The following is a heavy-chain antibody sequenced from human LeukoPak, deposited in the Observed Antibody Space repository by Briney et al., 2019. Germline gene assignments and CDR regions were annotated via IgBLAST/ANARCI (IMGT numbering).Heavy chain of an antibody. CDR1: GGSFSGYY. J-gene: IGHJ4*02. V-gene: IGHV4-34*01. Sequence: SETLSLTCAVYGGSFSGYYWSWIRQPPGKGLEWIGKINHSGSTNYNPSLKSRVTISVDTSKNQFSLKLSSVTAADTAVYYCARSKGGIAAAGTYSLYYWGQGTLVTVSS. CDR3: ARSKGGIAAAGTYSLYY. D-gene: IGHD6-13*01. CDR2: INHSGST.